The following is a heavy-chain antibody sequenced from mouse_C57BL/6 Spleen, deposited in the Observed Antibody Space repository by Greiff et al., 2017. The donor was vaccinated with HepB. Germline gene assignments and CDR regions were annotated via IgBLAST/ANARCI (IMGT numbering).Heavy chain of an antibody. CDR2: ISSGSSTI. Sequence: DVKLVESGGGLVKPGGSLKLSCAASGFTFSDYGMHWVRQAPEKGLEWVAYISSGSSTIYYADTVKGRFTISRDNAKNTLFLQMTSLRSEDTAMYYCAIYGSSSYWYFDVWGTGTTVTVSS. V-gene: IGHV5-17*01. D-gene: IGHD1-1*01. J-gene: IGHJ1*03. CDR1: GFTFSDYG. CDR3: AIYGSSSYWYFDV.